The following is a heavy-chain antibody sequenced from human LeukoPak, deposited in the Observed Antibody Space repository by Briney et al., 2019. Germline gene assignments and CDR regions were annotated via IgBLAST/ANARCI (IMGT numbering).Heavy chain of an antibody. Sequence: GGSLRLSCAASGFTFSSYGMHWVRQAPGKGLEWVSIIWYDGSNKYYADSVKGRFTISRDNSKNTLYLQMNSLRAEDTAVYYCARAESTWYSGLDYWGQGTMVTVSS. CDR2: IWYDGSNK. V-gene: IGHV3-33*01. CDR3: ARAESTWYSGLDY. CDR1: GFTFSSYG. D-gene: IGHD6-13*01. J-gene: IGHJ4*02.